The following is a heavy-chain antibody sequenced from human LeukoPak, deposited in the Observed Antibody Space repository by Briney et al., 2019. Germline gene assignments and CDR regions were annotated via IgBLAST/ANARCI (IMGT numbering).Heavy chain of an antibody. CDR1: GFTFSNYW. CDR3: ARDIYGGHDY. CDR2: INQDGSEK. V-gene: IGHV3-7*04. D-gene: IGHD2-21*01. J-gene: IGHJ4*02. Sequence: GGSLRLSCAASGFTFSNYWMSWVRQAPGKGLEWVANINQDGSEKSYVDSVEGRFTISRDNAKKSLYLHVNSLSAEDTAVYYCARDIYGGHDYWGQGTLLTVSS.